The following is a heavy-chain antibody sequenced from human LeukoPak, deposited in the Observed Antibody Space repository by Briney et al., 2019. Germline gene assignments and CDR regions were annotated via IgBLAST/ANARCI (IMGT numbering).Heavy chain of an antibody. CDR2: IFNSGAT. V-gene: IGHV4-59*01. J-gene: IGHJ4*02. CDR1: GGSISNFY. CDR3: ARSIAVADFPDY. D-gene: IGHD6-19*01. Sequence: PSETLSLTCTVSGGSISNFYWSWIRLPPGKGLEWIGYIFNSGATNYNPSLKSRVTMSIDTSRNQFSLKLTSVTAADTAVYYCARSIAVADFPDYWGQGTLVTVSS.